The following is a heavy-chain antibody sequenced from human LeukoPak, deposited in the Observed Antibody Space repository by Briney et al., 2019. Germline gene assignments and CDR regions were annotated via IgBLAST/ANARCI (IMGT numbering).Heavy chain of an antibody. CDR2: IYYSGST. J-gene: IGHJ5*02. V-gene: IGHV4-59*01. CDR3: ARVNVAAGTYFDNWFDP. D-gene: IGHD6-13*01. CDR1: GGSISSYY. Sequence: SETLSLTCTVPGGSISSYYWSWIRQPPGKGLEWIGHIYYSGSTNYNPSLKSRVTISVDTSKNQFSLKLSSVTAADTAVYYCARVNVAAGTYFDNWFDPWGQGTLVTVSS.